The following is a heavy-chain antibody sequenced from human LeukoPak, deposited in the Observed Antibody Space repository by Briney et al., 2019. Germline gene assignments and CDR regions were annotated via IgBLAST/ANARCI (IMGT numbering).Heavy chain of an antibody. J-gene: IGHJ4*02. CDR1: GGSISSGGYS. CDR2: IYHSGST. CDR3: ASLRAGTGFDY. D-gene: IGHD6-13*01. Sequence: PSQTLSLTCAVPGGSISSGGYSWSWIRRPPGEGLEWIGYIYHSGSTYYNPSLKSRVTISVDRSKNQFSLRLSSVTAADTAVYYCASLRAGTGFDYWGQGTLVTVSS. V-gene: IGHV4-30-2*01.